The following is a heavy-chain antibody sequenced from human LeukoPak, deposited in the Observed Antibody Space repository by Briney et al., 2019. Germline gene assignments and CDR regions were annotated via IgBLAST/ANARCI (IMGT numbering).Heavy chain of an antibody. Sequence: ASVKVSCKASGGTFSSYAISWVRQAPGQGLEWMGGIIPIFGTANYAQKFQGRVTITADKSTSTAYMGLSSLRSEDTAVYYCARSSYGTSAFDYWGQGTLVTVSS. D-gene: IGHD5-18*01. CDR1: GGTFSSYA. J-gene: IGHJ4*02. CDR2: IIPIFGTA. CDR3: ARSSYGTSAFDY. V-gene: IGHV1-69*06.